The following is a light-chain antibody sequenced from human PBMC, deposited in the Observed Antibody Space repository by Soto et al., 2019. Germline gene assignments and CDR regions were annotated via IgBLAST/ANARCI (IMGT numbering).Light chain of an antibody. V-gene: IGKV1D-12*01. Sequence: DIQMTQSPSSVSASVGDRVTITCRASQAISTWLAWYQQKPGKAPKLLIYAASNLQTGVPSRFSGSGSGTDFTLTISSLLPEDFATYYCQQANSFAWAFGQGTKMAIK. CDR1: QAISTW. CDR3: QQANSFAWA. CDR2: AAS. J-gene: IGKJ1*01.